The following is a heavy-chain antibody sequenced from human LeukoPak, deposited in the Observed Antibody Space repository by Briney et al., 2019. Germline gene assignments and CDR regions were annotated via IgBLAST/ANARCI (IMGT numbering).Heavy chain of an antibody. CDR2: INPNSGGT. Sequence: GASVKVSCKASGYTFTGYYMHWVRQAPGQGLEWMGWINPNSGGTNYAQKFQGRVTMTRDTSISTAYMELSRLRSDDTAAYYCASGIVVVPAAIAGYYFDYWGQGTLVTVSS. J-gene: IGHJ4*02. V-gene: IGHV1-2*02. D-gene: IGHD2-2*01. CDR1: GYTFTGYY. CDR3: ASGIVVVPAAIAGYYFDY.